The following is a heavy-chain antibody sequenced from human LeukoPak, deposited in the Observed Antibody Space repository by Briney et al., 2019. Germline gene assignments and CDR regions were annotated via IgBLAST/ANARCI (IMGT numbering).Heavy chain of an antibody. CDR1: GYSISSGYY. CDR3: ARETTNHYYYYMDV. J-gene: IGHJ6*03. D-gene: IGHD4-17*01. Sequence: SETLSLTCTVSGYSISSGYYWGWIRQPPGKGLEWIGSIHHSGSTNYNPSLKSRVTISLDTSKNQFSLKLSSVTAADTAVYYCARETTNHYYYYMDVWGKGTTVTISS. V-gene: IGHV4-38-2*02. CDR2: IHHSGST.